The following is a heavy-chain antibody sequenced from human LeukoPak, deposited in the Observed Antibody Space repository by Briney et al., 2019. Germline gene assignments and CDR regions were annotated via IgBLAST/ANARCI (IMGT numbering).Heavy chain of an antibody. CDR2: INHSGST. J-gene: IGHJ5*02. V-gene: IGHV4-34*01. Sequence: SETLSLTCAVYAGSFSGYYWSWIRQPPGKGLEWLGDINHSGSTNYNPSLKSRVTISVDTSKNQFSLKLSSVTAADTAVYYCARVRRTYYDFWSGTRGWFDPWGQGTLVTVSS. CDR1: AGSFSGYY. D-gene: IGHD3-3*01. CDR3: ARVRRTYYDFWSGTRGWFDP.